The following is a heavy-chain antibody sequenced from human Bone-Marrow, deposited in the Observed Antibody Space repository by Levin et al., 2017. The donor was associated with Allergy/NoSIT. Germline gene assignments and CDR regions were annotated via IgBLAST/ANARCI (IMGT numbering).Heavy chain of an antibody. D-gene: IGHD3-10*01. Sequence: SCEASGFTFDIYGVHWVRQAPGKGLEWVAVISYDGTNRYYADSVKGRFSISRDNSKNTLYLQMSGLRVEDTAVYYCAKVGRGDLRESFEYWGQGTLVTVSS. CDR2: ISYDGTNR. CDR3: AKVGRGDLRESFEY. J-gene: IGHJ4*02. V-gene: IGHV3-30*18. CDR1: GFTFDIYG.